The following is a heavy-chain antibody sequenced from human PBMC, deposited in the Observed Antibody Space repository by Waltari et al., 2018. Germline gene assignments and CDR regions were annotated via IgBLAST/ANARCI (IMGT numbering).Heavy chain of an antibody. V-gene: IGHV1-2*02. J-gene: IGHJ4*02. Sequence: QVQLVQSGAEVKKPGASVKVSCKTSGYTFTGYYMYWVRQAPGQGLEWMGWINPYSGGTAYAQKFQGRVTLTRDTSISTAYMELNRLISDDPAMYYCATAPDAFQIINWGQGTLVTVSS. CDR1: GYTFTGYY. CDR3: ATAPDAFQIIN. D-gene: IGHD2-2*01. CDR2: INPYSGGT.